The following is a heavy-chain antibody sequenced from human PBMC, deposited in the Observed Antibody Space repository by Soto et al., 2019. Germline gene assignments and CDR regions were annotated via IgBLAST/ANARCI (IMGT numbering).Heavy chain of an antibody. Sequence: QVQLQESGPGLVKPSETLSLTCTVSGDSISSYYWSWIRQPPGKGLEWIGYIYHSGSTNYNPSLTIRVTISVDTSKNQFSLKLRSVTAADTAVYYCTRGPGIAALWGQGTLVTVSS. CDR2: IYHSGST. CDR1: GDSISSYY. CDR3: TRGPGIAAL. J-gene: IGHJ4*02. D-gene: IGHD6-13*01. V-gene: IGHV4-59*01.